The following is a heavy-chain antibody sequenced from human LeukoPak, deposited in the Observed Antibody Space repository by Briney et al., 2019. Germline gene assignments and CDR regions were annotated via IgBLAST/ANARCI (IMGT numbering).Heavy chain of an antibody. D-gene: IGHD5-24*01. CDR1: GGSISSSSYY. J-gene: IGHJ4*02. CDR3: ARDRDGYNYFDY. Sequence: SETLSLTCTVSGGSISSSSYYWGWIRQPPGKGLEWIGYIYYSGSTNYNPSLKSRVTISVDTSKNQFSLKLSSVTAADTAVYYCARDRDGYNYFDYWGQGTLVTVSS. V-gene: IGHV4-61*01. CDR2: IYYSGST.